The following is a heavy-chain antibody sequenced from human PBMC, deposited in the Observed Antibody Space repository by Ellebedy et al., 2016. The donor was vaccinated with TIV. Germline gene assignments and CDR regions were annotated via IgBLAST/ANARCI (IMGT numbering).Heavy chain of an antibody. CDR3: ARTHDYGYFDY. V-gene: IGHV4-31*01. CDR1: GDSIRSGGYY. J-gene: IGHJ4*02. Sequence: TLSLTCTVSGDSIRSGGYYWSWIRQSPGKGLEWIGYIYHTGTTHYNPSLKSPVSISVDKSKNQFSLRLRSVTAADTGVYYCARTHDYGYFDYWGQGTLVTVSS. D-gene: IGHD4-17*01. CDR2: IYHTGTT.